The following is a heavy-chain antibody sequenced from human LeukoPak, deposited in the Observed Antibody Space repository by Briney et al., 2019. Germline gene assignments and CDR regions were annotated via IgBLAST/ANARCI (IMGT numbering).Heavy chain of an antibody. CDR1: GGSISSYY. J-gene: IGHJ4*02. CDR3: ARGVLGRVDY. Sequence: SETLSLTCTVSGGSISSYYSSWIRQPPGKGLEWIGYIYYSGSTNYNPSLKSRVTISVDTSKNQFSLKLSSVTAADTAVYYCARGVLGRVDYWGQGTLVTVSS. D-gene: IGHD2/OR15-2a*01. V-gene: IGHV4-59*01. CDR2: IYYSGST.